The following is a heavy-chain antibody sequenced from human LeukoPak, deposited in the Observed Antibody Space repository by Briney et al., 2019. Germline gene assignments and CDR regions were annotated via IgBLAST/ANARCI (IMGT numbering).Heavy chain of an antibody. V-gene: IGHV3-23*01. Sequence: GGPLRLSCAASGFPFSNYAVIWVRQAPGKGLEWVSVICDDGTTTYYADSVKGGFTISRDNSKDTVYLQMNSLRAEDTAVDYCAKRGPSTVTTSYYSDYWGQGTLVTVSS. CDR1: GFPFSNYA. CDR3: AKRGPSTVTTSYYSDY. D-gene: IGHD4-17*01. CDR2: ICDDGTTT. J-gene: IGHJ4*02.